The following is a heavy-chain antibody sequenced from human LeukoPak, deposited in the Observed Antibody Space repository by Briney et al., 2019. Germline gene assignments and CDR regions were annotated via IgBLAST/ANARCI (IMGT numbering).Heavy chain of an antibody. CDR2: ISDSGGRT. CDR1: GITLSNYG. Sequence: GGSLRLSCAVSGITLSNYGMSWVRQAPGKGLEWVAGISDSGGRTNYADSVKGRFTISRDNPKNTLYLQMNSLRVEDTAVYFCAKRGVVIRVILVGFHKEAYYFDSWAREPWSPSPQ. D-gene: IGHD3-22*01. J-gene: IGHJ4*02. V-gene: IGHV3-23*01. CDR3: AKRGVVIRVILVGFHKEAYYFDS.